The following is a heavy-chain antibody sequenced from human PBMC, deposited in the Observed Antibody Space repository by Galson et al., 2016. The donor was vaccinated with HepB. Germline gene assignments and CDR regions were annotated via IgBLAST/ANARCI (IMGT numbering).Heavy chain of an antibody. D-gene: IGHD1-1*01. CDR3: ARPEITTNKYQKNDGNYYYYGIDV. CDR1: GFTFSSYA. CDR2: ISYDGSNK. V-gene: IGHV3-30*14. Sequence: SLRLSCAASGFTFSSYAMHWVRQAPGKGLEWVAVISYDGSNKYYADSVKGRFTISRDRSKNTLYLQMNSLRAEDTAVYYCARPEITTNKYQKNDGNYYYYGIDVWGQGTTVTVSS. J-gene: IGHJ6*02.